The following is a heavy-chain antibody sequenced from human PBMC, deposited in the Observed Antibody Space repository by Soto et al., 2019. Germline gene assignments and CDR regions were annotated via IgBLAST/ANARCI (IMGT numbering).Heavy chain of an antibody. Sequence: GASVKVSCKASGYTFTSYGISWVRQAPGQGLEWMGWISAYNGNTNYAQKLQGRVTMTTDTSTSTAYMELRSLRSDDTAVYYCARAYITIFGVVISPNSGYYYGMDVWGQGTTVTVS. D-gene: IGHD3-3*01. CDR1: GYTFTSYG. CDR2: ISAYNGNT. V-gene: IGHV1-18*04. J-gene: IGHJ6*02. CDR3: ARAYITIFGVVISPNSGYYYGMDV.